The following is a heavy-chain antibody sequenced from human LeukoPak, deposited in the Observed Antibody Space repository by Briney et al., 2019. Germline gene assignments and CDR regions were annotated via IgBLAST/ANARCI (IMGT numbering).Heavy chain of an antibody. D-gene: IGHD3-22*01. Sequence: GGSLRLSCAASGFTFDDYAMHWVRQAPGQDLEGVSLISGDGGSTYYADSVKGRFTISRDNTKNSLYLQMNSLRTEDTALYDCAKALGTYYYDSSGYYSAFDIRGQGTMVTV. V-gene: IGHV3-43*02. CDR3: AKALGTYYYDSSGYYSAFDI. CDR1: GFTFDDYA. CDR2: ISGDGGST. J-gene: IGHJ3*02.